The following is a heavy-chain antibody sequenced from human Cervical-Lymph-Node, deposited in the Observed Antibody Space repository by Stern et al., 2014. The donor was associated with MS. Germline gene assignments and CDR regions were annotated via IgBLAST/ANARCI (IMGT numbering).Heavy chain of an antibody. CDR2: INPNSGGT. CDR3: ARGSGTAYDLRGDY. D-gene: IGHD3-3*01. V-gene: IGHV1-2*02. Sequence: VQLVESGAEAKAPGASMKVSCRASGYIFTDYYLHWVRQAPGQGLEWLGWINPNSGGTNYAQNFQGRVTMTRDTSISTVYMELRWLGYADTAVYYCARGSGTAYDLRGDYWGQGTLVTVSS. CDR1: GYIFTDYY. J-gene: IGHJ4*01.